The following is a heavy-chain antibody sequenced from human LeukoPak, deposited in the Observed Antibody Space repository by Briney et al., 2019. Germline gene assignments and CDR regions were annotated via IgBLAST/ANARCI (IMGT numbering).Heavy chain of an antibody. V-gene: IGHV3-11*04. CDR2: ISSSGSTI. Sequence: GSLRLSCAASGFTFSDYYVSWIRQAPGKGLEWVSYISSSGSTIHYADSVKGRFTISRDNAKNSLYLQMNSLRAEDTAVYYCARGFGTYYAFDIWGQGTMVTVSS. D-gene: IGHD1-26*01. J-gene: IGHJ3*02. CDR3: ARGFGTYYAFDI. CDR1: GFTFSDYY.